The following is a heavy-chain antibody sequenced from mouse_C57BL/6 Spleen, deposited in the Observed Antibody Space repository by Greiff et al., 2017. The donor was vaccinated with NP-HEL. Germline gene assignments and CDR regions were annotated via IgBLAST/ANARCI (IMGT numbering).Heavy chain of an antibody. CDR2: ISGGGGNT. Sequence: DVHLVESGGGLVKPGGSLKLSCAASGFTFSSYTMSWVRQTPEKRLEWVATISGGGGNTYYPDSVKGRFTISRDNAKNTLYLQMSSLRSEDTALYYCARETDWYFDVWGTGTTVTVSS. CDR1: GFTFSSYT. D-gene: IGHD4-1*01. J-gene: IGHJ1*03. CDR3: ARETDWYFDV. V-gene: IGHV5-9*01.